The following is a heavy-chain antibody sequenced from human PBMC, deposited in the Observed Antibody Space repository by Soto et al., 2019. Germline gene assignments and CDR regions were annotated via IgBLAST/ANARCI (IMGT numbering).Heavy chain of an antibody. V-gene: IGHV3-23*01. CDR2: VSRAGTYT. CDR1: GFTFSSYA. D-gene: IGHD3-16*01. Sequence: EVQLLESGGDVVRPGGSLRLSCAASGFTFSSYAMGWVRQAPGKGWEWVAGVSRAGTYTFYADSVRGGFSISRDNSQDTVDLYINDLRGDVTAVYFCVKDTVTEDLGESWGQGTLVSVSS. J-gene: IGHJ5*02. CDR3: VKDTVTEDLGES.